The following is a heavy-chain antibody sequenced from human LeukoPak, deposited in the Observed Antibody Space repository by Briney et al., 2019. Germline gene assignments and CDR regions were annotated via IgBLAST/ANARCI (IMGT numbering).Heavy chain of an antibody. CDR3: AGGYSYGPYNWFDP. V-gene: IGHV4-34*01. D-gene: IGHD5-18*01. CDR2: INHSGST. CDR1: GGSFSGYY. J-gene: IGHJ5*02. Sequence: SETLSLTCAVYGGSFSGYYWSWIRQPPGKGLEWIGEINHSGSTNYNPSLKSRVTISVDTSKNQFSLKLSSVTAADTAVYYCAGGYSYGPYNWFDPWGQGTLVTVSS.